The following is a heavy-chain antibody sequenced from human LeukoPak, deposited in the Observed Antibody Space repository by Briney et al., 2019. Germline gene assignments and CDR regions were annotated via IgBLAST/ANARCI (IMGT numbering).Heavy chain of an antibody. V-gene: IGHV4-39*07. D-gene: IGHD3-10*01. Sequence: KAGGSLRLSCAASGFTFSSYGMTWVRQPPGKTLEWIGSIYSSGSTYYNPSLKSRVIIIIDTPKNHFSLTLSSVTAADTAVYYCARSDGYGLVGIWGQGTMVTVSS. CDR2: IYSSGST. J-gene: IGHJ3*02. CDR1: GFTFSSYG. CDR3: ARSDGYGLVGI.